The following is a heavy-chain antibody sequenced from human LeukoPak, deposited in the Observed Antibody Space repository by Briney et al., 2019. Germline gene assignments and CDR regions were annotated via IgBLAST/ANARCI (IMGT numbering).Heavy chain of an antibody. CDR1: GGSFSGYY. Sequence: KASETLSLTCAVYGGSFSGYYWSWIRQPPGKGLEWIGEINHSGSTNYNPSLKSRVTISVDTSKNQFSLKLSSVTAADTAVYYCARAKGLLWFGESRYYFDYWGQGTLVTVSS. V-gene: IGHV4-34*01. CDR2: INHSGST. D-gene: IGHD3-10*01. J-gene: IGHJ4*02. CDR3: ARAKGLLWFGESRYYFDY.